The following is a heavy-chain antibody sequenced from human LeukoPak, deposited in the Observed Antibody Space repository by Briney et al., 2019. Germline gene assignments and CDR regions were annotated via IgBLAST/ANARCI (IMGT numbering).Heavy chain of an antibody. Sequence: SETLSLTCAVSGDSISSGGYSWSWIRQPPGKGLEWIGYIYHSGSTYYNPSLKSRVTISVDRSKNQFSLKLSSVTAADTAVFYCARGPRNSTDAFDIWGQGILVTVSS. J-gene: IGHJ3*02. D-gene: IGHD1-1*01. V-gene: IGHV4-30-2*01. CDR1: GDSISSGGYS. CDR3: ARGPRNSTDAFDI. CDR2: IYHSGST.